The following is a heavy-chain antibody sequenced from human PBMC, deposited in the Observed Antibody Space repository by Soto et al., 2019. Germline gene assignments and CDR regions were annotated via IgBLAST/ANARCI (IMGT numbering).Heavy chain of an antibody. V-gene: IGHV4-39*01. Sequence: PWETLSLTCTVSGGSISSSSYYWGWIRQPPGKGLEWIGSIYYSGSAYYNPSLKSRVTISVDTSKNQFSLKLSSVTAADTAVYYCASSTVAGTNFDYWGQGTLVTVSS. D-gene: IGHD6-19*01. CDR2: IYYSGSA. J-gene: IGHJ4*02. CDR1: GGSISSSSYY. CDR3: ASSTVAGTNFDY.